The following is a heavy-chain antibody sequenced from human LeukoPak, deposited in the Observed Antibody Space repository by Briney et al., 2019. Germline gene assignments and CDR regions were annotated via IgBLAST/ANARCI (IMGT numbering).Heavy chain of an antibody. CDR3: ARGKGWNYSFDY. D-gene: IGHD1-7*01. CDR1: GFTFSSYD. CDR2: IGTAGDT. V-gene: IGHV3-13*01. Sequence: GGSLRLSCAASGFTFSSYDMHWVRQATGKGLEWVSAIGTAGDTYYPGSVKGRFTISRENAKNSLYLQMNSLRAGDTAVYYCARGKGWNYSFDYWGQGTLVTVSS. J-gene: IGHJ4*02.